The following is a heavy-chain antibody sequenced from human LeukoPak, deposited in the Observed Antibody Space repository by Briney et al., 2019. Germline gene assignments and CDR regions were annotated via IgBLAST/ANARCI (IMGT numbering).Heavy chain of an antibody. J-gene: IGHJ4*02. Sequence: GGSLRLPCAASGFTFSSYAMSWVRQAPGKGLEWVSAISGSGGSTYYADFVKCRFTISRDNSKNTLYLQMNSLRAEDTAVYYCARGRSQWLVRVSDYWGQGTLVTVSS. V-gene: IGHV3-23*01. D-gene: IGHD6-19*01. CDR3: ARGRSQWLVRVSDY. CDR2: ISGSGGST. CDR1: GFTFSSYA.